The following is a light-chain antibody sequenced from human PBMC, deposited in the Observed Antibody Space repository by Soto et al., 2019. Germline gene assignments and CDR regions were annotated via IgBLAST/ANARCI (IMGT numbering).Light chain of an antibody. V-gene: IGLV1-44*01. J-gene: IGLJ1*01. CDR1: DSNIGSNS. CDR2: SNN. Sequence: QSALAQPPSASGTPGQRVTISCSGSDSNIGSNSVNWYQQLPGTVPKLLIHSNNKWPSGVPDRFSGSKSGTSGFLAISGPQSEDEADYFCAAWDDSLNGFVFGGGTKVTVL. CDR3: AAWDDSLNGFV.